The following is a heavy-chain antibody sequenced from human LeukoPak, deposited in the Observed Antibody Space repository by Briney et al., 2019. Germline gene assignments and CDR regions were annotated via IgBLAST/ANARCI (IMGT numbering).Heavy chain of an antibody. J-gene: IGHJ6*02. V-gene: IGHV4-4*07. CDR1: GGSISSYY. D-gene: IGHD6-13*01. CDR2: IYTSGST. Sequence: SETLSLTCTVSGGSISSYYWSWIRQPAGKGLEGIGRIYTSGSTNYNPTLKSRVTMSVDTSKNQFSLKLSSVTAADTAVYYCARDYTAAAGITRLGMDVWGQGTTVTVSS. CDR3: ARDYTAAAGITRLGMDV.